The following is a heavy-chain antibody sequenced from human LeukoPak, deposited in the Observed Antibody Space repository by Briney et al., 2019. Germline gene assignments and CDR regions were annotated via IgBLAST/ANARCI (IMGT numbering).Heavy chain of an antibody. V-gene: IGHV5-51*01. D-gene: IGHD6-13*01. CDR3: AGRDSSSSWYDAFDI. CDR2: IYPGDSDT. J-gene: IGHJ3*02. Sequence: GESLKISCKGSGYSFTSYWIGWVRQMPGKGLEWMGIIYPGDSDTRYSPSFQGQVTISADKSISTAYLQWSSLKASDTAMYYCAGRDSSSSWYDAFDIWGQGTMVTVSS. CDR1: GYSFTSYW.